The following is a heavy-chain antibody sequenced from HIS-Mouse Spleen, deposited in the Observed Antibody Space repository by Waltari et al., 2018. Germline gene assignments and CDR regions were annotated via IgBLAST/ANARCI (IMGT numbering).Heavy chain of an antibody. D-gene: IGHD6-13*01. Sequence: QVQLVQSGAEVKKPGASVKVSCKASGYTFTGYYMHWVRQAPGQGLEGMGWFNPDSGATNYAQKFQGRVPMTRDTSISTAYMWLSRLRSDDTAVYYCARDRSSSWYAFDIWGQGTMVTVSS. V-gene: IGHV1-2*02. J-gene: IGHJ3*02. CDR2: FNPDSGAT. CDR3: ARDRSSSWYAFDI. CDR1: GYTFTGYY.